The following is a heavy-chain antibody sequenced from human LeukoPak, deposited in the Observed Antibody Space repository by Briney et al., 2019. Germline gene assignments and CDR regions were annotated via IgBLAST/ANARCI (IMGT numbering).Heavy chain of an antibody. V-gene: IGHV4-61*08. CDR3: ARDSIAGYSLSW. CDR1: GGSINNGGYY. CDR2: ISHSGSP. J-gene: IGHJ4*02. D-gene: IGHD3-9*01. Sequence: PSETQSLTCTVSGGSINNGGYYWSWIRQHPGKGLEWIGEISHSGSPNYNPSLKGRLTISVDTAKNQFSLKLSSVTAADTAVYYCARDSIAGYSLSWWGQGTLVTVSS.